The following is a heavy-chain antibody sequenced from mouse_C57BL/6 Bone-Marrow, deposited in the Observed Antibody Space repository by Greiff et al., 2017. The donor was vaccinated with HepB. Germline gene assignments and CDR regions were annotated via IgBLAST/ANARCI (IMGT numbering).Heavy chain of an antibody. CDR3: ARGMGFPWFAY. V-gene: IGHV3-6*01. CDR1: GYSITSGYY. D-gene: IGHD2-3*01. Sequence: EVKFEESGPGLVKPSQSLSLTCSVTGYSITSGYYWNWIRQFPGNKLEWMGYISYDGSNNYNPSLKNRISITRDTSKNQFFLKLNSVTTEDTATYYCARGMGFPWFAYWGQGTLVTVSA. J-gene: IGHJ3*01. CDR2: ISYDGSN.